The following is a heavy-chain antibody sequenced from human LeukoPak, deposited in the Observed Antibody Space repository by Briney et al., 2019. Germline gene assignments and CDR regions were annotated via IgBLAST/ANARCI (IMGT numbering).Heavy chain of an antibody. D-gene: IGHD3-22*01. CDR2: IYTSGST. J-gene: IGHJ4*02. V-gene: IGHV4-39*07. CDR3: ARDSVSYDSSGYFLGYYFDY. Sequence: PSETLSLTCTVSGGSISSGTYFWGWIRQPPGNGLEWIGRIYTSGSTNYNPSLKSRVTMSVDTSKNQFSLKLSSVTAADTAVYYCARDSVSYDSSGYFLGYYFDYWGQGTLVTVSS. CDR1: GGSISSGTYF.